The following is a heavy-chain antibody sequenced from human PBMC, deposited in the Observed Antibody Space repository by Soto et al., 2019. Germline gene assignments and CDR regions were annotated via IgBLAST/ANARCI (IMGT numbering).Heavy chain of an antibody. Sequence: GASVKVSCKASGYTFTSYGISWVRQAPGQGLEWMGGIIPIFGTANYAQKFQGRVTITADESTSTAYMELSSLRSEDTAVYYCARSRTFAFDIWGQGXMVTVSS. V-gene: IGHV1-69*13. CDR2: IIPIFGTA. CDR3: ARSRTFAFDI. J-gene: IGHJ3*02. D-gene: IGHD3-16*01. CDR1: GYTFTSYG.